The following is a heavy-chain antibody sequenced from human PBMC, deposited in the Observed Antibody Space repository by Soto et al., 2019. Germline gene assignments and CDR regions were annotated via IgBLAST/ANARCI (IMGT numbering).Heavy chain of an antibody. CDR3: ARAPYCSSTSCYSYDY. CDR2: IWYDGSNK. D-gene: IGHD2-2*01. CDR1: GFTFSSYG. J-gene: IGHJ4*02. Sequence: GGSLRLSCAASGFTFSSYGMHWVRQAPGKGLEWVAVIWYDGSNKYYADSVKGRFTISRDNSKNTLYLQMNSLRAEDTAVFYCARAPYCSSTSCYSYDYWGQGTLVTVSS. V-gene: IGHV3-33*01.